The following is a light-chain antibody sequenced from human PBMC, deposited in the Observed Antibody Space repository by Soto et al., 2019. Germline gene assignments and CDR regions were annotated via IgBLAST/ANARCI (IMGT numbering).Light chain of an antibody. CDR3: LQFNSYPPMYS. CDR2: DAS. J-gene: IGKJ2*01. V-gene: IGKV1-13*02. Sequence: ASQLTQSPSSLSASVGDRVTITCRASQGVSSAIAWYQQKPGKAPKVLIYDASNLESGVPSRFSGSGSGTHFTLTISSLQPEDFATYYCLQFNSYPPMYSFGQGTKLEIK. CDR1: QGVSSA.